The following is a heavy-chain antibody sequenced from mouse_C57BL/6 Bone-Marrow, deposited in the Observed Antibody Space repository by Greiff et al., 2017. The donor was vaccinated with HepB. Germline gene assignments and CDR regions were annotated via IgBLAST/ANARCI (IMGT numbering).Heavy chain of an antibody. CDR1: GYTFTSYW. J-gene: IGHJ2*01. CDR3: ARRARDY. V-gene: IGHV1-69*01. Sequence: QVQLKQPGAELVMPGASVKLSCKASGYTFTSYWMHWVKQRPGQGLEWIGEIDPSDSYTNYNQKFKGKSTLTVDKSSSTAYMQLSSLTSEDAAVYYCARRARDYWGQGTTLTVSS. CDR2: IDPSDSYT. D-gene: IGHD3-1*01.